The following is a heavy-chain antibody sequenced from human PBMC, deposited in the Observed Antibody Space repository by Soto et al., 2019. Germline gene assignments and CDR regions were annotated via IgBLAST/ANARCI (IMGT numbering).Heavy chain of an antibody. CDR3: ARDSEDRGGYYYYGMDV. V-gene: IGHV3-11*06. J-gene: IGHJ6*02. D-gene: IGHD3-10*01. Sequence: GSLRLSCAASGFTFSGYYMSWIRQAPGKGLEWVAYISGSSSYTNYADSMTGRFTISRDNTRNSLYLQVDSLRVEDTAIYYCARDSEDRGGYYYYGMDVWGQGTTVTVSS. CDR2: ISGSSSYT. CDR1: GFTFSGYY.